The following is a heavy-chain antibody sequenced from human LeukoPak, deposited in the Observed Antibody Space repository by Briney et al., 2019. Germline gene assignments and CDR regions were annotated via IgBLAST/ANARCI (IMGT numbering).Heavy chain of an antibody. Sequence: GGSLRLSCAASGFTFSSYAMNWVRHAPGKGLEWVSTISNSGDYTYYADSLKGRFTISRDNSKNTLYLQMNSLRAEDTAVYYCAKRIPYCGGDCPFDYWGQGTLVTVSS. CDR3: AKRIPYCGGDCPFDY. J-gene: IGHJ4*02. V-gene: IGHV3-23*01. CDR2: ISNSGDYT. CDR1: GFTFSSYA. D-gene: IGHD2-21*01.